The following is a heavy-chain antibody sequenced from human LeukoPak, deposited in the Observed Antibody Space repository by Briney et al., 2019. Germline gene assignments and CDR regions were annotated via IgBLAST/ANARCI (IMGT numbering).Heavy chain of an antibody. Sequence: TGGSLRLSWAASGFTFSSYWMHWVRQAPGKGLVWVSRINSDGSSTNYADSVKGRFTISRDNAKNTLYVQMNSLRAEDTAVYYCAARGYCSGTSCLLEYWGQGTLVTVSS. J-gene: IGHJ4*02. D-gene: IGHD2-2*01. CDR3: AARGYCSGTSCLLEY. CDR1: GFTFSSYW. V-gene: IGHV3-74*01. CDR2: INSDGSST.